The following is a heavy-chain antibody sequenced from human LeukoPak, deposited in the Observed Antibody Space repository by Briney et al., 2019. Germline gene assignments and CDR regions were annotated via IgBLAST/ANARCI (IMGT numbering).Heavy chain of an antibody. CDR1: GGSISSHY. V-gene: IGHV4-59*11. CDR3: ARGHRIAAGYYYFDY. D-gene: IGHD6-25*01. Sequence: SETLSLTCTVSGGSISSHYWGWIRQPPGKGLEWIGYIYYSGSTNYNPSLKSRITISIDTSKNQFSLKLSSVTAADTAVYYCARGHRIAAGYYYFDYWGQGTLVTVSS. CDR2: IYYSGST. J-gene: IGHJ4*02.